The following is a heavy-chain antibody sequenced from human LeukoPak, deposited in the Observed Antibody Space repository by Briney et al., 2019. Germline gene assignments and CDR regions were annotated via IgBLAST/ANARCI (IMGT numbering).Heavy chain of an antibody. Sequence: SETLSLTCTVSGGSIGTSYWSWIRQPPGKGLEGIGYIYYNGRTNSNSSLKSRVTTSVDTSKNQFSLKLSSVTAADTAVYYCARGAGYYDILTGYIRGYFFDYWGQGILVTVSS. CDR1: GGSIGTSY. V-gene: IGHV4-59*01. J-gene: IGHJ4*02. D-gene: IGHD3-9*01. CDR3: ARGAGYYDILTGYIRGYFFDY. CDR2: IYYNGRT.